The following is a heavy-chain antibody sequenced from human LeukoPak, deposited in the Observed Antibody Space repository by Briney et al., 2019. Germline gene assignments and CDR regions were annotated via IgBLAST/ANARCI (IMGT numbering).Heavy chain of an antibody. D-gene: IGHD1-26*01. J-gene: IGHJ5*02. Sequence: PGGSLRLSCAASGFTFSSYGMSWVRQAPGKGLEWVSAISGSGGSTYYADSVKGRFTISRDNSKNTLYLQMNSLRAEDTAVYYCARDPRAGGWFDPWGQGTLVTVSS. CDR1: GFTFSSYG. V-gene: IGHV3-23*01. CDR3: ARDPRAGGWFDP. CDR2: ISGSGGST.